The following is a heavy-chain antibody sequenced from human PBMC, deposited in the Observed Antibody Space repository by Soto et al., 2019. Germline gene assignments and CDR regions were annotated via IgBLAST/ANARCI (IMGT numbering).Heavy chain of an antibody. V-gene: IGHV4-30-2*01. CDR3: ARDYYDSSGSYGMDV. CDR1: GGSISSGGYS. CDR2: IYHSGST. Sequence: QLQLQESGSGLVKPSQTLSLTCAVSGGSISSGGYSWSWIRQPPGKGLEWIGYIYHSGSTYYNPSLQRRVTISVDRSKNQFSLNLSSVTAADTAVYYCARDYYDSSGSYGMDVWGQGTTVTVSS. D-gene: IGHD3-22*01. J-gene: IGHJ6*02.